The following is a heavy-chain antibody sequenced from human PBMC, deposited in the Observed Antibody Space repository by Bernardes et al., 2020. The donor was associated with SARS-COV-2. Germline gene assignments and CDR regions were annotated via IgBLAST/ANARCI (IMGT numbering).Heavy chain of an antibody. CDR2: ISAYNGNT. CDR3: ARANYSGYYDFLSGYSIHSYGMDV. J-gene: IGHJ6*02. V-gene: IGHV1-18*01. Sequence: ASVKVSCKASGYTFTSYGISWVRQAPGQGREWMGWISAYNGNTNYAQKLQGRVTMTTDTSTSTAYMELRSLRSDDTAVYYCARANYSGYYDFLSGYSIHSYGMDVCGQGATLTDS. D-gene: IGHD3-3*01. CDR1: GYTFTSYG.